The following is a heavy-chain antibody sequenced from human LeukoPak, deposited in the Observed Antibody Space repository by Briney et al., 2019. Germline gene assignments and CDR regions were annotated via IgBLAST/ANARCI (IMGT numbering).Heavy chain of an antibody. V-gene: IGHV3-48*03. D-gene: IGHD3-10*02. CDR1: GFTFRSYE. Sequence: GGSLRLSCAASGFTFRSYEMNRVRQAPGKGLEWVPYISSSGSTIYYADSVKGRFTISRDNAKNSLYLQMNSLRAEDTAVYYCAELGITMIGGVWGKGTTVTISS. J-gene: IGHJ6*04. CDR2: ISSSGSTI. CDR3: AELGITMIGGV.